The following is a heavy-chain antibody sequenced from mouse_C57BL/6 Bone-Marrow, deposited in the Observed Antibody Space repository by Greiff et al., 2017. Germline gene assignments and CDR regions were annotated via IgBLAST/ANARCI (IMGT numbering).Heavy chain of an antibody. V-gene: IGHV1-52*01. CDR2: IDPSDSDT. CDR3: AREGVLGFAY. Sequence: QVQLQQPGAELVRPGSSVKLSCKASGYTFTSYWMHWVKQRPIQGLEWIGNIDPSDSDTHYNQKFKDKATLTVDKSSSTAYMQLSSLTSEDSAVYYCAREGVLGFAYWGQGTLVTVSA. CDR1: GYTFTSYW. J-gene: IGHJ3*01. D-gene: IGHD2-10*02.